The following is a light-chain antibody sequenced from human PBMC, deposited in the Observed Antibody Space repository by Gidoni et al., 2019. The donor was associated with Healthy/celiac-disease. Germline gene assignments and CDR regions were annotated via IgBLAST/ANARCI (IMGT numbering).Light chain of an antibody. J-gene: IGKJ1*01. CDR1: QSISSY. V-gene: IGKV1-39*01. CDR2: AAS. CDR3: QQSYSTQWT. Sequence: DIQMDPSPSSLSASVGDRVTITCRASQSISSYLNWYQQKPGKAPKLLLYAASSLQSVVPSRFSGSGSGTDFTLTISSLQPEDFATYYCQQSYSTQWTFGQGTKVEIK.